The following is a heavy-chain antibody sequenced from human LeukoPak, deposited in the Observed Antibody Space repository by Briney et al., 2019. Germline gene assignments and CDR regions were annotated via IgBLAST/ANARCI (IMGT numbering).Heavy chain of an antibody. J-gene: IGHJ6*02. CDR1: GFTFSSYS. V-gene: IGHV3-21*01. CDR3: ARVWELRYYGMDV. CDR2: ISSSSSYI. Sequence: PGGSLRLSCAASGFTFSSYSMNWVRQAPGKGLEWFSSISSSSSYIYYADSVKGRFTISRDNAKNSLYLQMNSLRAEDTAVYYCARVWELRYYGMDVWGQGTTVTVSS. D-gene: IGHD1-26*01.